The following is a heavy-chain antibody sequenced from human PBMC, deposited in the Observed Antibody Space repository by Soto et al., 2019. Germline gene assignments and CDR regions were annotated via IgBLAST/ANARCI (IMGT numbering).Heavy chain of an antibody. CDR2: ISWNSGSI. Sequence: EVQLVESGGGLVQPGRSLRLSCAASGFTFDDYAMHWVRQAPGQGLEWVSGISWNSGSIGYADSVKGRFTITRDNAKNSLYLQMNRLRAEDTALYYCAKDAITMVRGVSSYYGMDVWGQGTTVTVSS. D-gene: IGHD3-10*01. CDR3: AKDAITMVRGVSSYYGMDV. V-gene: IGHV3-9*01. J-gene: IGHJ6*02. CDR1: GFTFDDYA.